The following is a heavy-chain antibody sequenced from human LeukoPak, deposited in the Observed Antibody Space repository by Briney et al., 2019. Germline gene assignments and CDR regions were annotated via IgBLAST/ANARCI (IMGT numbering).Heavy chain of an antibody. CDR2: ISNTGGRT. CDR1: GFKFYSYA. Sequence: PGGSLRLSCAASGFKFYSYAMNWVRQAPGKGLEWVSSISNTGGRTYYADSVKGRFTVSRDNSQNTVYLQMSSLRAEDTAIYYCVKGDAYYFGSGEGDYWGQGTLVSVSS. CDR3: VKGDAYYFGSGEGDY. J-gene: IGHJ4*02. V-gene: IGHV3-23*01. D-gene: IGHD3-10*01.